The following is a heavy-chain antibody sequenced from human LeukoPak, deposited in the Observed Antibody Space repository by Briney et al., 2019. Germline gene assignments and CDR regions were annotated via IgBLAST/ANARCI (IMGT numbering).Heavy chain of an antibody. CDR3: ARDFSAKTADY. V-gene: IGHV3-23*01. D-gene: IGHD1-1*01. CDR2: ISGSAATT. CDR1: GFTFSSYA. Sequence: GGSLRLSCAASGFTFSSYAMIWVRQAPGKGLEWISSISGSAATTYYANSVKGRFTISRDNSKNTLYLQMDSLRAEDTAVYYCARDFSAKTADYWGQGTLVTVCS. J-gene: IGHJ4*02.